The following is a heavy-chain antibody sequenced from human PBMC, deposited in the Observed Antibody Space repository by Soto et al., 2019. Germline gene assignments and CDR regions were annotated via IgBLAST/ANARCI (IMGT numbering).Heavy chain of an antibody. J-gene: IGHJ6*03. Sequence: SETLSLTCTVSGGSISSYYLSWIRQPPGKGLEWIGYIYYSGSTNYNPSLKSRVAISVDTSKNQFSLKLSSVTAADTAVYYCARGMEVTYYYYYYMDVWGKGTTVTVSS. CDR1: GGSISSYY. D-gene: IGHD2-21*02. CDR3: ARGMEVTYYYYYYMDV. CDR2: IYYSGST. V-gene: IGHV4-59*01.